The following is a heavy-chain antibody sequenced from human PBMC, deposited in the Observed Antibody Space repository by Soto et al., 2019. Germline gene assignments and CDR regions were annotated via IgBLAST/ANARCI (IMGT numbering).Heavy chain of an antibody. CDR3: ARDRITLANDAFDI. Sequence: SETLSLTCTVSGGSISSYYWICIRHPAGKGLEWIGRIYTSGSTNYNPSLKSRVTMSVDTSKNQFSLNLSSVTAAADTAVYYCARDRITLANDAFDIWGQGTMVTVSS. J-gene: IGHJ3*02. V-gene: IGHV4-4*07. D-gene: IGHD1-1*01. CDR2: IYTSGST. CDR1: GGSISSYY.